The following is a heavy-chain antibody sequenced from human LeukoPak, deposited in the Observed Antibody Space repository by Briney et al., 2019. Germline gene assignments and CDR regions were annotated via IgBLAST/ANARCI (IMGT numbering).Heavy chain of an antibody. CDR3: AREGAARNFDY. CDR2: IYTSGST. Sequence: SQTLSLTCTVSGGSVSSGTYYWTWIRQPAGKGLEWIGRIYTSGSTNFNPSLKSRVSISLDTSQNQFSLKLSSVTAADTAVYYCAREGAARNFDYWGQGNLVTVSS. CDR1: GGSVSSGTYY. V-gene: IGHV4-61*02. J-gene: IGHJ4*02. D-gene: IGHD6-6*01.